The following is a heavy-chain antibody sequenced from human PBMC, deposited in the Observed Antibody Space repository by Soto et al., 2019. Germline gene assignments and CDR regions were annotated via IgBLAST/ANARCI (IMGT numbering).Heavy chain of an antibody. J-gene: IGHJ3*02. Sequence: SETLSLTCSVSGGSIISHLWSWIRQPPGKGLEWIGYISHSGSTTHNPSLKSRVIISVDISKNQVSLQLRSVTAADTAVYYCAREGPLSGDAFDICGRGTMVTVPS. V-gene: IGHV4-59*11. D-gene: IGHD3-16*01. CDR1: GGSIISHL. CDR2: ISHSGST. CDR3: AREGPLSGDAFDI.